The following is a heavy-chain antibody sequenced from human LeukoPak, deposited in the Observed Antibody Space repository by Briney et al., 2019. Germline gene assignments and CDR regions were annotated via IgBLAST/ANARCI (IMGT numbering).Heavy chain of an antibody. CDR3: ARETPVYYDSSGYYAY. D-gene: IGHD3-22*01. CDR1: GFTFSSYW. CDR2: IKQDGSEK. Sequence: PGGSLRPSCAASGFTFSSYWMSWVRQAPGKGLEWVANIKQDGSEKYYVDSVKGRFTISRDNAKNSLYLQMNSLRAEDTAVYYCARETPVYYDSSGYYAYWGQGTLVTVSS. J-gene: IGHJ4*02. V-gene: IGHV3-7*03.